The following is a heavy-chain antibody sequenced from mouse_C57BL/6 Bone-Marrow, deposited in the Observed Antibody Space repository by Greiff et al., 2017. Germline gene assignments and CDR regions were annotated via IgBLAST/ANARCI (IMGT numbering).Heavy chain of an antibody. D-gene: IGHD1-1*01. CDR3: ARQDSRDWYFDV. CDR1: GFTFSDYG. V-gene: IGHV5-17*01. CDR2: ISSGSSTI. J-gene: IGHJ1*03. Sequence: EVQRVESGGGLVKPGGSLKFSCAASGFTFSDYGMHWVRQAPEKGLEWVAYISSGSSTIYYADTVKGRFAISRDNAKNTLFLQMTSRRSEDTAMDYCARQDSRDWYFDVWGTGTTVTVSS.